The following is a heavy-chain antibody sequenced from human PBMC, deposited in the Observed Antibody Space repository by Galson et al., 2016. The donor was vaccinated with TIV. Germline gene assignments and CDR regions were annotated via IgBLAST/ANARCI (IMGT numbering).Heavy chain of an antibody. V-gene: IGHV6-1*01. CDR3: ARGAPSVFGLVMTLGY. D-gene: IGHD3-3*01. J-gene: IGHJ4*02. CDR2: TYYRSTWYN. Sequence: CAISGDSVSSTSAAWNWIRQSPSRGLEWLGRTYYRSTWYNDYAASLKRRITINPDTSKNQFSLQLTSVTPEDAAVYYCARGAPSVFGLVMTLGYWGQGTLVTVS. CDR1: GDSVSSTSAA.